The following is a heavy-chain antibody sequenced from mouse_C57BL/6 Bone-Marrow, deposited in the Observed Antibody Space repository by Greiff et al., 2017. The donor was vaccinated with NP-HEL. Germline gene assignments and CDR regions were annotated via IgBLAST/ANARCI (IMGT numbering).Heavy chain of an antibody. CDR3: ARGGVTTVVPYWYFDV. V-gene: IGHV1-55*01. Sequence: VQLQQQSGAELVKPGASVKMSCKASGYTFTSYWITWVKQRPGQGLEWIGDIYPGSGSTNYNEKFKSKATLTVDTSSSTAYMQLSSLTSEDSAVYYCARGGVTTVVPYWYFDVWGTGTTVTVSS. J-gene: IGHJ1*03. D-gene: IGHD1-1*01. CDR1: GYTFTSYW. CDR2: IYPGSGST.